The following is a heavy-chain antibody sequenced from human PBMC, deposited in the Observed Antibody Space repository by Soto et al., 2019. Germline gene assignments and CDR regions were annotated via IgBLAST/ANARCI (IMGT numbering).Heavy chain of an antibody. D-gene: IGHD6-6*01. CDR2: ISAGNGNT. J-gene: IGHJ4*02. CDR3: ARGPVGQQLAD. CDR1: GYTFTSYA. V-gene: IGHV1-3*01. Sequence: GASVKVSCKASGYTFTSYAMHWVRQAPGQRLEWMGWISAGNGNTKYSQKFQGRVTITRDTSASTAYMELSSLRSEDTAVYYCARGPVGQQLADWGQGTLVTVST.